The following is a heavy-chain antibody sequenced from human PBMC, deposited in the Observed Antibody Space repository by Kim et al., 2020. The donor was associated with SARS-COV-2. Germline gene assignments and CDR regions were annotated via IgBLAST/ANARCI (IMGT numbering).Heavy chain of an antibody. D-gene: IGHD2-15*01. CDR3: ATRATVAPN. CDR2: IYSGGGT. CDR1: GFNVSINY. J-gene: IGHJ4*02. Sequence: GGSLRLSCAASGFNVSINYMSWVRQAPGKGLEWVSLIYSGGGTDYVDSVKGRFSISRDKSKNTLYLQLNNLRAEDTAVYYCATRATVAPNWGQGTLVTVSS. V-gene: IGHV3-53*01.